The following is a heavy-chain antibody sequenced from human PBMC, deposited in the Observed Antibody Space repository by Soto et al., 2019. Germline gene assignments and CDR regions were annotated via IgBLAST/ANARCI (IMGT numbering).Heavy chain of an antibody. V-gene: IGHV3-23*01. CDR3: AKTPSYYDSSGYLYYFDY. CDR1: GFTFSSYA. CDR2: ISGSGGST. Sequence: GGSLRLSCAASGFTFSSYAMSWVRQAPGKGLEWVSAISGSGGSTYYADSVKGRFTISRDNSKNTLYLQMNSLRAEDTAVYYCAKTPSYYDSSGYLYYFDYWGQGTLVTVSS. J-gene: IGHJ4*02. D-gene: IGHD3-22*01.